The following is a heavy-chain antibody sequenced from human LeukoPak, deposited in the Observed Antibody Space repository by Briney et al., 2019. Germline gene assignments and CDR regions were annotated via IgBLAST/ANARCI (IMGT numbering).Heavy chain of an antibody. Sequence: PSETLSLTCNVSGESIISNSYSWGWLRQSPVKGLEWLGTVSHTGSTHYNPSLKSRLTLLVDTSNNQFSLRLTSVTAADPSVYYCARHSWELVDKWGQGTLVIVCS. J-gene: IGHJ4*02. V-gene: IGHV4-39*01. CDR3: ARHSWELVDK. D-gene: IGHD1-26*01. CDR1: GESIISNSYS. CDR2: VSHTGST.